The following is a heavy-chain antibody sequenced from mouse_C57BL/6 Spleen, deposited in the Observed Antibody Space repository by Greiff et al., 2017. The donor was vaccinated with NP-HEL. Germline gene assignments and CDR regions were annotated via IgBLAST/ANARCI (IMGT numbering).Heavy chain of an antibody. Sequence: QVQLQQSGAELVMPGASVKLSCKASGYTFTSYWMHWVKQRPGQGLEWIGEIDPSDSYTNYNQKFKGKSTLTVDKSSSTAYMQLSSLTSEDSAVYYCASYYSNHFAYWGQGTLVTVSA. CDR1: GYTFTSYW. J-gene: IGHJ3*01. V-gene: IGHV1-69*01. D-gene: IGHD2-5*01. CDR3: ASYYSNHFAY. CDR2: IDPSDSYT.